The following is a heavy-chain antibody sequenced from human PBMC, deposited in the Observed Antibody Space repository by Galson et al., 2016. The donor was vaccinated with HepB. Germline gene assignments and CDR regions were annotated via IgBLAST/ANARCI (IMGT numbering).Heavy chain of an antibody. CDR3: ARRVSGYFNS. V-gene: IGHV4-31*03. J-gene: IGHJ5*02. CDR1: SGSISTGGYY. Sequence: TLSLTCSVSSGSISTGGYYWSWLRQHPGKGLEWIEHIYYSGTTSYNSSLKSRLSISIDKSKNQFSMNLTSVNVADTAVYYCARRVSGYFNSWGQGTLVTVSS. D-gene: IGHD3-22*01. CDR2: IYYSGTT.